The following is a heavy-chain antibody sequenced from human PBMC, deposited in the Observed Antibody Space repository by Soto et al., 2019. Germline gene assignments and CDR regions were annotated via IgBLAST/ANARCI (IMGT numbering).Heavy chain of an antibody. CDR3: ARDWAAAGPFDY. V-gene: IGHV1-18*01. D-gene: IGHD6-13*01. CDR2: ISAYNGNT. CDR1: GDTFTSYG. Sequence: ASVKVSCKASGDTFTSYGISWLRQAPGQGLEWMGWISAYNGNTNYAQKLQGRVTMTTDTSTSTAYMELRSLRSDDTAVYCCARDWAAAGPFDYWGQGTLVTGS. J-gene: IGHJ4*02.